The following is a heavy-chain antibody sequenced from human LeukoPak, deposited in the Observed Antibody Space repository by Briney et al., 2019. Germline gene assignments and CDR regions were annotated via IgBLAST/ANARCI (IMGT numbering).Heavy chain of an antibody. CDR3: ARGSGHYYYYFDY. CDR1: GLTFSTYG. D-gene: IGHD3-22*01. J-gene: IGHJ4*02. Sequence: GGSLRLSRAASGLTFSTYGMHWVRQAQGKGLEWVALIWYDGGTKYYADSVKGRFTISRDNSKNTLYLQMNSLRAEDTAVYYCARGSGHYYYYFDYWGQGTLVTVSS. CDR2: IWYDGGTK. V-gene: IGHV3-33*01.